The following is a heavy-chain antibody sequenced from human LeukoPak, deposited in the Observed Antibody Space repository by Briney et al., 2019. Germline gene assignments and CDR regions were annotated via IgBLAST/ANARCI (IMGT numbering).Heavy chain of an antibody. CDR2: ISYDGSKK. CDR1: GFTFSSYA. D-gene: IGHD3-16*01. CDR3: ATKGDGPFDY. J-gene: IGHJ4*02. Sequence: PGGSLRLSCAASGFTFSSYAVHWVRQAPGKGLEWVAIISYDGSKKHYADSVKGRLTIPRDNSKNTLYLQMNSLRAEDTSVYYCATKGDGPFDYWGQGTLVTVSS. V-gene: IGHV3-30*04.